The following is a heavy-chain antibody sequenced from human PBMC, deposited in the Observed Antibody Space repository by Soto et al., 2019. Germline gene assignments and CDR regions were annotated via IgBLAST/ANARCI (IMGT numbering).Heavy chain of an antibody. D-gene: IGHD6-13*01. V-gene: IGHV4-34*01. CDR2: INHSGST. CDR1: GGSFSGYY. J-gene: IGHJ5*02. CDR3: ARGRPGIAAAGTLLNWFDP. Sequence: SETLSLTCAVYGGSFSGYYWSWIRQPPGKGLEWIGEINHSGSTNYNPSLKSRVTISVDTSKNQFSLKLSSVTAADTAVYYCARGRPGIAAAGTLLNWFDPWGQGTLVTVSS.